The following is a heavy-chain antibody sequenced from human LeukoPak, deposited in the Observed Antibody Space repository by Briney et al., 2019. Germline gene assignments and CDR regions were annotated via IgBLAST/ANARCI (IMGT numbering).Heavy chain of an antibody. Sequence: PGGSLRLSCTASGFTFLNAFMSWVRQAPGKGLEWVGRIRTKKDGGTTEYAEPVKGRFAFSRDDSKNALYLQMNSLKTEDTAVYYCAADYSGTDDAFDIWGQGTTVTVSS. D-gene: IGHD4-11*01. CDR3: AADYSGTDDAFDI. J-gene: IGHJ3*02. V-gene: IGHV3-15*01. CDR2: IRTKKDGGTT. CDR1: GFTFLNAF.